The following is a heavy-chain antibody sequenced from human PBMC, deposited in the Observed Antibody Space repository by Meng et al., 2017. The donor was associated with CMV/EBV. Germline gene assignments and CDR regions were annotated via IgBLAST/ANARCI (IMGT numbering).Heavy chain of an antibody. Sequence: GESLKISCAASGFTFSSYEMNWVRQAPGKGLEWVSYISSSGSTIYYADSVKGRFTISRDNAKNSLYLQMNSLRAEDTAVYYCARDGSSSSAFGDYYYYGMDVWGQGTTVTVSS. J-gene: IGHJ6*02. CDR2: ISSSGSTI. D-gene: IGHD6-6*01. CDR3: ARDGSSSSAFGDYYYYGMDV. V-gene: IGHV3-48*03. CDR1: GFTFSSYE.